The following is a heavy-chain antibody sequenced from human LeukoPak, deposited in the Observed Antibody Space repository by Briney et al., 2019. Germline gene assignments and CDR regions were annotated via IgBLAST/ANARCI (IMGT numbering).Heavy chain of an antibody. D-gene: IGHD1-26*01. V-gene: IGHV3-20*04. CDR2: INWKSGST. CDR3: ARERMGVGATTSLDAFDI. Sequence: PGGSLRLSCAASGFTFDDYGMSWVRQAPGKGLEWVSGINWKSGSTGYADSVKGRFTISRDNAKNSLYLQMNSLRAEDTAVYYCARERMGVGATTSLDAFDIWGQGTMVTVSS. J-gene: IGHJ3*02. CDR1: GFTFDDYG.